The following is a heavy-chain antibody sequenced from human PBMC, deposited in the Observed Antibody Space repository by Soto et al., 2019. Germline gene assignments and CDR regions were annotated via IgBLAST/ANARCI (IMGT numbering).Heavy chain of an antibody. CDR3: ARDKYYDSLNAFDI. CDR1: GFTFSSYW. V-gene: IGHV3-7*01. J-gene: IGHJ3*02. CDR2: IKQDGSNK. Sequence: GGSLRLSCAASGFTFSSYWMSWVRQAPGKGLEWVANIKQDGSNKYYADSVKGRFTISRDNSKNTLYLQMNSLRAEDTAVYYCARDKYYDSLNAFDIWGQGTMVTVSS. D-gene: IGHD3-22*01.